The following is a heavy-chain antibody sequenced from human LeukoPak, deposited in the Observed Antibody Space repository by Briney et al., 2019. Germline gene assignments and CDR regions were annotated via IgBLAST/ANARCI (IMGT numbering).Heavy chain of an antibody. CDR1: GFTFSSYS. Sequence: GGSLRLSCAASGFTFSSYSMNWVRQAPGKGLDRVSPISSSSSYIYYADSVKGRFTISRDNAKNSLYLQMNSLRAEDTAVYYCARLYYDILTGYDYWGQGTLVTVSS. CDR2: ISSSSSYI. D-gene: IGHD3-9*01. V-gene: IGHV3-21*01. J-gene: IGHJ4*02. CDR3: ARLYYDILTGYDY.